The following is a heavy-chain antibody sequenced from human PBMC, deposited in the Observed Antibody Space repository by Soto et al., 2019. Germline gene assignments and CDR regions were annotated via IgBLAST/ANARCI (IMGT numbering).Heavy chain of an antibody. CDR3: ARDRGYCSITSCYRYHYYGMDV. V-gene: IGHV1-2*04. CDR2: INPNSGGA. CDR1: GYTFTGYY. J-gene: IGHJ6*02. D-gene: IGHD2-2*01. Sequence: ASVKVSCKASGYTFTGYYMHWVRQAPGQGLEWMGWINPNSGGANYAQKFQGWVTMTRDTSISTAYMELSRLRSDDTAVYYCARDRGYCSITSCYRYHYYGMDVRGQGTTVTVSS.